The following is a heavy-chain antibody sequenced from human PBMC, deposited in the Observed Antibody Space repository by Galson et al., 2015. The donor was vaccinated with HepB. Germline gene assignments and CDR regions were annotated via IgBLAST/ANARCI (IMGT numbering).Heavy chain of an antibody. Sequence: SLRLSCAASGFTFSSYSMNWVRQAPGKGLEWVSYISSSSSTIYYADSVKGRFTISRDNAKNSLYLQMNSLRAEDTAVYYCARTMYSSGWSTSPGYWGQGTLVTVSS. CDR2: ISSSSSTI. V-gene: IGHV3-48*01. CDR3: ARTMYSSGWSTSPGY. CDR1: GFTFSSYS. D-gene: IGHD6-19*01. J-gene: IGHJ4*02.